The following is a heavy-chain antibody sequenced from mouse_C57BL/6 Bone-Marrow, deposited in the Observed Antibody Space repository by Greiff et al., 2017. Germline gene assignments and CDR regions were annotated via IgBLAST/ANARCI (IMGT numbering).Heavy chain of an antibody. CDR2: ISDGGSYT. CDR1: GFTFSSYA. CDR3: ARENYGGAY. Sequence: DVKLVESGGGLVKPGGSLKLSCAASGFTFSSYAMSWVRQPPEKRLAWVATISDGGSYTYYPDNVKGRFTISRDNAKNNLYLQMSHLKSEDTAMYYCARENYGGAYGGQGTLVTVSA. D-gene: IGHD1-2*01. V-gene: IGHV5-4*01. J-gene: IGHJ3*01.